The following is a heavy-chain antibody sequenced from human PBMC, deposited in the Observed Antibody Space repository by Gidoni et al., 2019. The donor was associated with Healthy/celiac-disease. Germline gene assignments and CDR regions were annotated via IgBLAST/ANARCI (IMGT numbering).Heavy chain of an antibody. CDR3: AKELRPVAGTFSAAFDI. Sequence: EVQLVEPGGGLVQPGRYLRLSCAASGFTIEDYAMHWVRQAPGKGLEWVSGISWNSGSIGYADSVKGRFTISRDNAKNSLYLQMNSLRAEDTALYYCAKELRPVAGTFSAAFDIWGQGTMVTVSS. CDR2: ISWNSGSI. D-gene: IGHD6-19*01. V-gene: IGHV3-9*01. J-gene: IGHJ3*02. CDR1: GFTIEDYA.